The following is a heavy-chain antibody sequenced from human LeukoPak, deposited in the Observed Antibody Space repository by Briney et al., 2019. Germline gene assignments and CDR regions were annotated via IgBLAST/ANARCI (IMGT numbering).Heavy chain of an antibody. V-gene: IGHV3-13*01. D-gene: IGHD6-19*01. CDR2: VGTAGDT. J-gene: IGHJ4*02. Sequence: PGGSLRLSCAASEFTFSSYDMHWVRQGAGKGLEWVSTVGTAGDTYYPGSVKGRFTISRDNSKNTLYLQMNSLRAEDTAVYYCARVLWQWLEGPLDYWGQGTLVTVSS. CDR3: ARVLWQWLEGPLDY. CDR1: EFTFSSYD.